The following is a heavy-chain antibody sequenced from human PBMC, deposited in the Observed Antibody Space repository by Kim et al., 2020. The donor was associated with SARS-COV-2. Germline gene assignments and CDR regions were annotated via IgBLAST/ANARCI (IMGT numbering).Heavy chain of an antibody. CDR2: ISSGSNSV. CDR3: ARDPPYLPDMAFDL. J-gene: IGHJ3*01. Sequence: GGSLRLSCAASGFTFNIYSVSWVRQAPGMGLERVSSISSGSNSVYYADSVRGRFTMSRDNGYESVTLQMNGLRAEDTAIYYCARDPPYLPDMAFDLWGQGTVVTVSA. V-gene: IGHV3-21*01. CDR1: GFTFNIYS.